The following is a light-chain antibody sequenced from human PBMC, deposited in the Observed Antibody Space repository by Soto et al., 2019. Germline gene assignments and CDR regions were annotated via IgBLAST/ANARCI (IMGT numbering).Light chain of an antibody. CDR3: QQYNSYSPRIT. CDR2: KAS. CDR1: QSISSW. J-gene: IGKJ5*01. V-gene: IGKV1-5*03. Sequence: DIQMTQSPSTLSASVGDRVTITCRASQSISSWLAWYQQKPGKAPKLLIYKASSLESGVPSRFSGSGSGTEFTLTISILQPDDFATYYCQQYNSYSPRITFGQGTRLEIK.